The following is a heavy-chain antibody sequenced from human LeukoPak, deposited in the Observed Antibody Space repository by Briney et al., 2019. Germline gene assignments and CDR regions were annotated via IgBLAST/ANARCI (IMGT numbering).Heavy chain of an antibody. CDR2: IYYSGYT. D-gene: IGHD2-2*01. J-gene: IGHJ5*02. V-gene: IGHV4-59*01. CDR3: ARTTEDCNSASCYQYCFDP. CDR1: GGSISTYY. Sequence: SETLSLTCTVSGGSISTYYWSWIRQPPGRGLEWIGYIYYSGYTNYNPSLKGRVTISVDTSKNQFSLKLSSVTAADTAVYYCARTTEDCNSASCYQYCFDPWGQGTLVTVSS.